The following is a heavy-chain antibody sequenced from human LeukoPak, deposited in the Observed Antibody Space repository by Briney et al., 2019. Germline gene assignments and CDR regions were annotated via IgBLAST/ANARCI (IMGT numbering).Heavy chain of an antibody. CDR1: GYTFTSYG. Sequence: ASVKVSCKASGYTFTSYGITWARQAPGQGLEWMGWISAYNGNTNYAQKLQGRVTMTTDTSTSTAYMELRSLRSDDTAVYYCARDHGRGFGVPNFDYWGQGTLVTVSS. J-gene: IGHJ4*02. CDR3: ARDHGRGFGVPNFDY. CDR2: ISAYNGNT. V-gene: IGHV1-18*01. D-gene: IGHD3-3*01.